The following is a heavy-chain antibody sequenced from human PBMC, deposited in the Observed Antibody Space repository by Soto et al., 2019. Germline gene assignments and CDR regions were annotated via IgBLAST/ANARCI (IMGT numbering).Heavy chain of an antibody. CDR1: GGTFSSYT. D-gene: IGHD5-12*01. Sequence: QVQLVQSGAEVKKPGSSVKVSCKASGGTFSSYTISWVRQAPGQGLEWMGRIIPILGIANYAQKFQGRVTITADKSTSTAYMELSSLRSEDTAVYYCARGVGGYSGPFDYWGQGTLVTVSS. V-gene: IGHV1-69*02. J-gene: IGHJ4*02. CDR3: ARGVGGYSGPFDY. CDR2: IIPILGIA.